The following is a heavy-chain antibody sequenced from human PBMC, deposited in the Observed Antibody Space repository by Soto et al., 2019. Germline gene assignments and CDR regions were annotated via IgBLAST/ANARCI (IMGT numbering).Heavy chain of an antibody. CDR3: ARDRYVGAHPPRPQVKDYGMDV. V-gene: IGHV1-69*01. CDR2: IIPIFGTA. CDR1: GGTFSSYA. D-gene: IGHD1-1*01. J-gene: IGHJ6*02. Sequence: QVQLVQSGAEVKKPGSSVKVSCKASGGTFSSYAISWVRQAPGQGLEWMGGIIPIFGTANYAQKFQGRVTITADESTSTAYMELSSLRSEDTAVYYCARDRYVGAHPPRPQVKDYGMDVWGQGTTVTVSS.